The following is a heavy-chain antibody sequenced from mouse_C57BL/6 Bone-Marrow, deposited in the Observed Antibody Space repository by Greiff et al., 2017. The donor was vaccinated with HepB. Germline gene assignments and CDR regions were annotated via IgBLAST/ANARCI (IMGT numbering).Heavy chain of an antibody. CDR2: IDPSDSET. V-gene: IGHV1-52*01. Sequence: QVQLQQPGAELVRPGSSVKLSCKASGYTFPSYWMHWVKQRPKQGLDWIGNIDPSDSETHYNQKFKDKATLTVDKSSSTAYMQLSSLTAEDSAVYYCAREGAYGNLMDYWGQGTSVTVSS. CDR1: GYTFPSYW. J-gene: IGHJ4*01. D-gene: IGHD2-1*01. CDR3: AREGAYGNLMDY.